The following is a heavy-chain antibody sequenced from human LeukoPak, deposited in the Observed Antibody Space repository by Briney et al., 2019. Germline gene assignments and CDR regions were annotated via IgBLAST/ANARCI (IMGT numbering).Heavy chain of an antibody. D-gene: IGHD2-2*01. J-gene: IGHJ1*01. CDR1: GYTFTSYG. Sequence: GASVKVSCKASGYTFTSYGISWVRQAPGQGLEWMGWISAYNGNTNYAQKLQGRVTMTTDTSTSTAYMELRSLRSDDTAVYYCATGRDCSSTSCSWVWTFQHWGQGTLVTVSS. V-gene: IGHV1-18*01. CDR3: ATGRDCSSTSCSWVWTFQH. CDR2: ISAYNGNT.